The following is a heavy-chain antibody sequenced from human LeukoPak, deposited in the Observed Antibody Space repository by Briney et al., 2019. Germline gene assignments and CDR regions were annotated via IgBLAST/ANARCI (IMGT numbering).Heavy chain of an antibody. D-gene: IGHD2-2*01. J-gene: IGHJ4*02. CDR3: SKNRVVVTHFDY. V-gene: IGHV3-23*01. CDR2: ISGNGGST. Sequence: GGSLRLSCGAPGFTFSSYAMSWVRQAPGKGLEWVSAISGNGGSTYYADSVKGRFTISRDNSKNTLYLQMNSLRGEDTAVYYCSKNRVVVTHFDYWGQGTLVTVSS. CDR1: GFTFSSYA.